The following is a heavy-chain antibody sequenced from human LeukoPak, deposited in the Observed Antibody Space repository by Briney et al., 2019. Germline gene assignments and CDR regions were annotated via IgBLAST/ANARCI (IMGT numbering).Heavy chain of an antibody. Sequence: PGGSLRLSCAAYGLTVSSEYLAWVRQGPGKGLEWISVIYGAGATYYADSVQGRLTISRDTYSNALYLQMNSLRVEDTAVYHCARLLPASRHYFDYWGQGTLVTVSS. D-gene: IGHD2-15*01. CDR3: ARLLPASRHYFDY. V-gene: IGHV3-53*01. J-gene: IGHJ4*02. CDR2: IYGAGAT. CDR1: GLTVSSEY.